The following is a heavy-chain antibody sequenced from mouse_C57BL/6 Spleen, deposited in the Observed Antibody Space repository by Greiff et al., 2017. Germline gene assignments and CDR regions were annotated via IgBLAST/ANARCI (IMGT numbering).Heavy chain of an antibody. J-gene: IGHJ2*01. V-gene: IGHV1-22*01. CDR1: GYTFTDYN. CDR2: INPNNGGT. Sequence: VHVKQSGPELVKPGASVKMSCKASGYTFTDYNMHWVKQSHGKSLEWIGYINPNNGGTSYNQKFKGKATLTVNKSSSTAYMELRSLTSEDSSVYYCARYLYYPDYWGQGTTLTVSS. CDR3: ARYLYYPDY. D-gene: IGHD2-1*01.